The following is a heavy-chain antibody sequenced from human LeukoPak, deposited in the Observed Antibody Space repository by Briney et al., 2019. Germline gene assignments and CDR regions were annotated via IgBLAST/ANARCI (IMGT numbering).Heavy chain of an antibody. V-gene: IGHV4-30-2*01. CDR2: IYHSGST. J-gene: IGHJ3*02. D-gene: IGHD3-16*01. Sequence: SETLSLTCTVSGGSINSGGYYWSWIRQPPGKGLEWIGYIYHSGSTYYNPSLKSRVTISVDRSKNQFSLKLSSVTAADTAVYYCARGGGPGAFDIWGQGTMVTVSS. CDR3: ARGGGPGAFDI. CDR1: GGSINSGGYY.